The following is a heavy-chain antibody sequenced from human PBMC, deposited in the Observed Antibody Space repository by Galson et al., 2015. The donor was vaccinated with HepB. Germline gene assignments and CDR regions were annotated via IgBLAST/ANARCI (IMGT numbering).Heavy chain of an antibody. CDR3: ARPHSSGYYIHWYFDL. V-gene: IGHV5-51*01. Sequence: QSGAEVKKSGESLKISCKGSGYNFTNYWIGWVRQMPGKGLEWMGITHPGDPDTRYSPSFQGQVTISADKSISTAYLQWSSLKASDTSMYYCARPHSSGYYIHWYFDLWGRGTPVTVSS. D-gene: IGHD3-22*01. J-gene: IGHJ2*01. CDR1: GYNFTNYW. CDR2: THPGDPDT.